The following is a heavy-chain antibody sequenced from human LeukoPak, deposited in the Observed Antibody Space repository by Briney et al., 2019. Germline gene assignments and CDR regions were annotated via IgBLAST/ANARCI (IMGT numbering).Heavy chain of an antibody. Sequence: GGSLRLFCAASGFTFSSYGMHWVRQAPGKGLEWVAVIWYDGSNKYYADSVKGRFTIARDNSKNTLYLQMNSLRAEDTAVYYCARERTTLALGVAFDIWGQGTMVAVSS. D-gene: IGHD1-14*01. V-gene: IGHV3-33*01. J-gene: IGHJ3*02. CDR2: IWYDGSNK. CDR1: GFTFSSYG. CDR3: ARERTTLALGVAFDI.